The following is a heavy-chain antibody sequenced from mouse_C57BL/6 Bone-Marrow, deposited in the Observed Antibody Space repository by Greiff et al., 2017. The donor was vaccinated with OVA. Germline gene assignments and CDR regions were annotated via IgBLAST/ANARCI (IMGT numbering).Heavy chain of an antibody. Sequence: VQLQQPGPGLVQPSQSLSITCTVSGFSLTSYGVHWVRQSPGKGLEWLGVIWSGGSTDYNAAFISRLSISKDNSKSQVFFKMNSLQADDTAIYYCARDYGSSYWYFDVWGTGTTVTVSS. CDR3: ARDYGSSYWYFDV. CDR2: IWSGGST. D-gene: IGHD1-1*01. J-gene: IGHJ1*03. V-gene: IGHV2-2*01. CDR1: GFSLTSYG.